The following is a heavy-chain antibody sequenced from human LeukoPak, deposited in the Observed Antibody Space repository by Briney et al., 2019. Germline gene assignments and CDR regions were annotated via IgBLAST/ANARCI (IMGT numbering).Heavy chain of an antibody. V-gene: IGHV7-4-1*01. Sequence: GASVKVSCKASGYTFTSYDINWVRQAPGQGLEWMGWINTNTGNPTYAQGFTGRFVFSLDTTVSPAYLQIDSLKAEDTAVYYCARGWVHCSGGSCYRTYYFDYWGQGTLVTVSS. CDR3: ARGWVHCSGGSCYRTYYFDY. CDR1: GYTFTSYD. CDR2: INTNTGNP. J-gene: IGHJ4*02. D-gene: IGHD2-15*01.